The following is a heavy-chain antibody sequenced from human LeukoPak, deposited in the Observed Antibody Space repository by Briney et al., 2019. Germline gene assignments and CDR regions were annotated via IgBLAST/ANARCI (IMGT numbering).Heavy chain of an antibody. CDR1: GYSFTIYG. D-gene: IGHD3-22*01. J-gene: IGHJ4*02. CDR3: ARDLYYYDSSGYLGVFDY. Sequence: ASVKVSCKASGYSFTIYGISCVRQAPGQGLEWMGWINPNSGGTNYAQKFQGRVTMTRDTSISTAYMELSRLRSDDTAVYYCARDLYYYDSSGYLGVFDYWGQGTLVTVSS. V-gene: IGHV1-2*02. CDR2: INPNSGGT.